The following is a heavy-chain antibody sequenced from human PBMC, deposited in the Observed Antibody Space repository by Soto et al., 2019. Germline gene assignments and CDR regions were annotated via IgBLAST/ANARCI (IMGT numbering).Heavy chain of an antibody. CDR1: GFTFSNAW. J-gene: IGHJ4*02. Sequence: EVQLVESGGGLVKPGGSLRLSCAASGFTFSNAWMNWVRQAPGKGLEWVGRIKSKTDCGTTDYAAPVKGRFTISRDDSKTTLYLQMTSLNTADTAVYYCIVRYPYYFDYWGQGTLVTVSS. V-gene: IGHV3-15*07. CDR3: IVRYPYYFDY. CDR2: IKSKTDCGTT. D-gene: IGHD2-21*01.